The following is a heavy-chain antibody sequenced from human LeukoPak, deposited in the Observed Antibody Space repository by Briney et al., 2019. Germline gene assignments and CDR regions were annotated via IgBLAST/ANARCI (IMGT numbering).Heavy chain of an antibody. CDR2: INYNGAIT. CDR3: ARDRLGPSFSVSHFAL. V-gene: IGHV3-20*04. Sequence: GGSLRLSCATSGFTFVDYGLSWVRRAPGKGLEWLCAINYNGAITDYADSVKGRFTISRDNAKNSLYLRMDSLRAEDTALYYCARDRLGPSFSVSHFALWGQGILVTVSS. CDR1: GFTFVDYG. D-gene: IGHD3-3*02. J-gene: IGHJ4*02.